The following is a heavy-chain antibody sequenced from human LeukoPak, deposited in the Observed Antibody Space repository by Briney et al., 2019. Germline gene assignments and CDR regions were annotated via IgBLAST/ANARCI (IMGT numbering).Heavy chain of an antibody. CDR3: ARAYYDFWSGYYPADV. CDR1: GGTFSSYA. CDR2: IIPIFGTA. Sequence: ASVKVSCKASGGTFSSYAISWVRQAPGQGLEWMGGIIPIFGTANYAQKFQGRVTITTDESTSTAYMELSSLGSEDTAVYYCARAYYDFWSGYYPADVWGKGTTVTVSS. D-gene: IGHD3-3*01. J-gene: IGHJ6*04. V-gene: IGHV1-69*05.